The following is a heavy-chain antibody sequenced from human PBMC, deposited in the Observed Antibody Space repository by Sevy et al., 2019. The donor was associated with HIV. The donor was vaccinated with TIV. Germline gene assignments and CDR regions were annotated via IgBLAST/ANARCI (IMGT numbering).Heavy chain of an antibody. CDR2: VYPNSGGT. D-gene: IGHD1-7*01. CDR3: ARDAGGGTTNSGMDV. J-gene: IGHJ6*02. Sequence: ASVKVSCKASGYTFIDEYLHWVRQAPGQGLEWMGRVYPNSGGTNYAQRFQGRVTMTRDTSISTAYMELSRLRFDDTAVYYCARDAGGGTTNSGMDVWGQGTTVTVYS. V-gene: IGHV1-2*06. CDR1: GYTFIDEY.